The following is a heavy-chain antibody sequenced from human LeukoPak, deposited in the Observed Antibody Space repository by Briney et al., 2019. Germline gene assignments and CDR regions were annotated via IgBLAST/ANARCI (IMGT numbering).Heavy chain of an antibody. D-gene: IGHD1-26*01. CDR3: VKVKSGAGLWVAFDI. CDR1: GFTFCSYA. Sequence: GRSLRLSRAASGFTFCSYATDWVRQAPGKGLECVAVISYDGSNKYYADSVKGRFTISRDNPKNTRYLKMNSLRAAETAVYYCVKVKSGAGLWVAFDIWGQGAMVTVSS. V-gene: IGHV3-30*04. CDR2: ISYDGSNK. J-gene: IGHJ3*02.